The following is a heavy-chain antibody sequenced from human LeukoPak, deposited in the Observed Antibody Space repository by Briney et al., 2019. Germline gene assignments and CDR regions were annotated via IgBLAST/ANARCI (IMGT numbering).Heavy chain of an antibody. J-gene: IGHJ4*02. CDR2: ISSSSSYI. CDR3: ARDFALAARSFDY. Sequence: GGSLRLSCAASGFTFSSYSMNWVRQAPGKGLEWVSYISSSSSYIYYADSVKGRFTISRDNAKNSLYLQMNSLRAEDTAVYYCARDFALAARSFDYWGQGTLVTVSS. D-gene: IGHD6-6*01. V-gene: IGHV3-21*01. CDR1: GFTFSSYS.